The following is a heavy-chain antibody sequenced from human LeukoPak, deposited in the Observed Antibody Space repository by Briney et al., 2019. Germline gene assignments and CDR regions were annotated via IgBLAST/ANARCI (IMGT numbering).Heavy chain of an antibody. CDR2: IGGTDGST. V-gene: IGHV3-23*01. D-gene: IGHD3-3*01. J-gene: IGHJ4*02. CDR1: GFTFSSSA. Sequence: PGGSLRLSCAASGFTFSSSAMAWVRQAPGEGLEWVSGIGGTDGSTFYTDSVKGRFTISRDNSKNTLYLQMNSLRVDDTAAYYCATRDSSGDYPYSFESWGQGTLVTVSS. CDR3: ATRDSSGDYPYSFES.